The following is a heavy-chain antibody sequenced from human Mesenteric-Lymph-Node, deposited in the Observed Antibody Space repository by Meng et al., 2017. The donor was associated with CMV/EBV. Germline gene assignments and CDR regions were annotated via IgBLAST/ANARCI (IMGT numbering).Heavy chain of an antibody. V-gene: IGHV3-21*01. J-gene: IGHJ6*02. CDR1: GFTFSSYT. CDR3: ARDHNSYYDFWSGYSWGHYYYTMDV. CDR2: MTNSDSQI. D-gene: IGHD3-3*01. Sequence: LKISCVASGFTFSSYTMNWVRQAPGKGLEWVASMTNSDSQIYYADSVKGRFTISRDNSKNTLYLQINSLRAEDTAVYYCARDHNSYYDFWSGYSWGHYYYTMDVWGQGPTVTVSS.